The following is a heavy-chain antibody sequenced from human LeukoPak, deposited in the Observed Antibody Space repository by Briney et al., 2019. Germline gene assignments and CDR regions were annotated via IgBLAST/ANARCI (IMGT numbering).Heavy chain of an antibody. J-gene: IGHJ4*02. CDR3: AKRTVTFDY. CDR1: GFTFSNYW. CDR2: IKQDGSEK. Sequence: GGSLRLSCAASGFTFSNYWMSWVRQAPGKGLEWVANIKQDGSEKFYVDSVKGRFTISRDNAENSLYLQINSLRAEDTAVYYCAKRTVTFDYWGQGTLVTVSS. V-gene: IGHV3-7*03. D-gene: IGHD4-11*01.